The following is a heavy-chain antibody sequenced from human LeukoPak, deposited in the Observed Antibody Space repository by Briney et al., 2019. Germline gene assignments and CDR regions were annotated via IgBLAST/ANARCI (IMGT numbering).Heavy chain of an antibody. CDR2: INPKSGGT. CDR3: ARDSPRYNCNAGWFDP. V-gene: IGHV1-2*02. D-gene: IGHD1-20*01. J-gene: IGHJ5*02. Sequence: ASVKVSCKASGYTFSGYYMHWVRQAPGQGLEWMGWINPKSGGTNEAQMFHDRGTMTRDTSIRTAYMEVSRLRSDDTAVYYCARDSPRYNCNAGWFDPWGQGTLVTVSS. CDR1: GYTFSGYY.